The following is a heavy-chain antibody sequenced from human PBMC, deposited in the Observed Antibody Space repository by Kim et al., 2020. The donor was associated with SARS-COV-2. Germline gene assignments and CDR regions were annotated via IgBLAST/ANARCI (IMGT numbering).Heavy chain of an antibody. V-gene: IGHV3-30*18. D-gene: IGHD4-17*01. Sequence: GGSLRLSCAASGFTFSSYGMHWVRQAPGKGLEWVAVISYDGSNKYYADSVKGRFTISRDNSKNTLYLQMNSLRAEDTAVYYCAKYGGGFDPWGQGTLVTVSS. J-gene: IGHJ5*02. CDR3: AKYGGGFDP. CDR1: GFTFSSYG. CDR2: ISYDGSNK.